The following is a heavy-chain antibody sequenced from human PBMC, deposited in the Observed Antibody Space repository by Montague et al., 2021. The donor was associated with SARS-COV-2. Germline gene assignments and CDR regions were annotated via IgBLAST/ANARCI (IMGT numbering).Heavy chain of an antibody. CDR3: AKEREVVRAARTLVAFDL. Sequence: SETRSLTCTVSGGSISSYYWTWIRQPPGKGLESIGYIYHNGSTKYNPSLKSRVTISVDTSKNQFSLKLSSVSVADTAVYYCAKEREVVRAARTLVAFDLWGQGTMVTVSS. CDR1: GGSISSYY. J-gene: IGHJ3*01. CDR2: IYHNGST. D-gene: IGHD2-2*01. V-gene: IGHV4-59*01.